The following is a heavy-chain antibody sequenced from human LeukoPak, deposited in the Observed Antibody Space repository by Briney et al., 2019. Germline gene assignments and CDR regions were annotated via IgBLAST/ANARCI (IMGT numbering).Heavy chain of an antibody. CDR1: GFTVSSNH. CDR3: ARVAEAGYFDY. J-gene: IGHJ4*02. D-gene: IGHD6-19*01. Sequence: PGGSLRLSCAASGFTVSSNHMSWVRQAPGKGLKWVSVIYSGGSAYSADSVKGRFTISKDNSKNTLYLQMNSLRAEDTAVYYCARVAEAGYFDYWGQGTLVTVSS. V-gene: IGHV3-53*01. CDR2: IYSGGSA.